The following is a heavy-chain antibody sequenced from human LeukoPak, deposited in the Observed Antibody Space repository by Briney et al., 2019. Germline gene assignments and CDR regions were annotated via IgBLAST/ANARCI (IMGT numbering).Heavy chain of an antibody. J-gene: IGHJ3*02. V-gene: IGHV4-39*01. CDR1: GDSISSSSYY. Sequence: PSETLSLTCIVSGDSISSSSYYWGWIRQPPGKALEWIGSINYGGHTYYSPSLKSRVTISVDTSKNRFSLNLSSVTAADTAVYYCARQRAWSGEWAFDIWGQGTVVAVSS. CDR2: INYGGHT. D-gene: IGHD3-3*01. CDR3: ARQRAWSGEWAFDI.